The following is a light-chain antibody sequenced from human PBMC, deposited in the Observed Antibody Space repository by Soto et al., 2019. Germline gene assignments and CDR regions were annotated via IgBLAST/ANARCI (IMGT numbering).Light chain of an antibody. CDR1: SSDVGSYNR. CDR2: EVS. J-gene: IGLJ1*01. Sequence: QSVLTQPSSVSGSPGQSVTISCTGTSSDVGSYNRVSWYQQPPGTAPKLMIYEVSNRPSGVPDRFSGSKSGNTASLTISGLQAEDEADYYCSSYTSSSTYVFGTGTKATVL. V-gene: IGLV2-18*02. CDR3: SSYTSSSTYV.